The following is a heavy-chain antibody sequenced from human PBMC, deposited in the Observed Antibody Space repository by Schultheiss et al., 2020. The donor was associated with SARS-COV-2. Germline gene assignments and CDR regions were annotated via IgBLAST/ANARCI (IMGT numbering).Heavy chain of an antibody. CDR3: ARGLTTVVTPFDY. Sequence: SETLSLTCTVSGGAISSHYWSWIRQPPGKGLEWIGEINHSGSTNYNPSLKSRVTISVDTSKNQFSLKLSSVTAADTAVYYCARGLTTVVTPFDYWGQGTLVTVSS. J-gene: IGHJ4*02. CDR1: GGAISSHY. CDR2: INHSGST. D-gene: IGHD4-23*01. V-gene: IGHV4-34*01.